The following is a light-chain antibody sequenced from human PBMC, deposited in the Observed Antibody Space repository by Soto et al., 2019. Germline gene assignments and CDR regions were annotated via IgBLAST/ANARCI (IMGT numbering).Light chain of an antibody. V-gene: IGLV2-11*01. CDR3: CSYAGSYTYV. CDR1: SSDVGGYNY. CDR2: DVS. J-gene: IGLJ1*01. Sequence: QSALTQPRSVSGSPGQSVTISCTGTSSDVGGYNYVSWYQQHPGKATKLIIYDVSKRPSGVPDRFSGSKSGNTASLTISGLQAEYEADYYCCSYAGSYTYVFGTGTKVTVL.